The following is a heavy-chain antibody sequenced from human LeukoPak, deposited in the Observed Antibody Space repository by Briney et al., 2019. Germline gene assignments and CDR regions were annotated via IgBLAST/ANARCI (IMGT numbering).Heavy chain of an antibody. J-gene: IGHJ4*02. CDR2: ISRIGGST. CDR1: GFILSNYA. Sequence: GGSLRLSCAASGFILSNYALAWVRQAPGKGLEWVSGISRIGGSTHYSDSVKGRFTISRDNSKNTLYLQMNSLRAEDTAVYYCARRAGAYSHPYDYWGQGTLVTVSS. CDR3: ARRAGAYSHPYDY. V-gene: IGHV3-23*01. D-gene: IGHD4/OR15-4a*01.